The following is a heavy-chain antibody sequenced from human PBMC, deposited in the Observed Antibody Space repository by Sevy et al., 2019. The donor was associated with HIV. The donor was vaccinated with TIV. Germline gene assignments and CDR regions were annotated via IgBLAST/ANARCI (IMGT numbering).Heavy chain of an antibody. CDR1: GFTFSSYS. Sequence: GGSLRLSCAASGFTFSSYSMNWVRQAPGKGLEWVSSISSSSSYIYYADSVKGRFTISRDNAKNSLYLQMNSLRAEDTAVYYCAREGNYYDSSGCYFDYWGQGTLVTVSS. J-gene: IGHJ4*02. D-gene: IGHD3-22*01. V-gene: IGHV3-21*01. CDR2: ISSSSSYI. CDR3: AREGNYYDSSGCYFDY.